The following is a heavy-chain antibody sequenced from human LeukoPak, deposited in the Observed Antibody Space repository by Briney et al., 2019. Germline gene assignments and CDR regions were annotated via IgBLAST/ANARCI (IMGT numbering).Heavy chain of an antibody. J-gene: IGHJ4*02. CDR3: AKGSASGRPYYFDY. D-gene: IGHD2-15*01. CDR2: ISSSSSYI. CDR1: GFTFSSYS. V-gene: IGHV3-21*04. Sequence: GGSLRLSCAASGFTFSSYSMNWVRQAPGKGLEWVSSISSSSSYIYYADSVKGRVTISRENSKNTLFLQMSSLRAEHSAIFYCAKGSASGRPYYFDYWGQGILVTVSS.